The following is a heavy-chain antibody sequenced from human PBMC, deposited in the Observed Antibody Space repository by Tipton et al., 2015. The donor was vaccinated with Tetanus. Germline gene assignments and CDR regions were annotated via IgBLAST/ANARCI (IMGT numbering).Heavy chain of an antibody. J-gene: IGHJ4*02. D-gene: IGHD3-10*01. CDR2: IYSSGST. CDR3: ARVSLSLYYGLDD. V-gene: IGHV4-59*11. CDR1: GGSISGHY. Sequence: TLSLTCTVSGGSISGHYWNWIRQPPGKGLEWIGFIYSSGSTNYNPSLKSRVTISVDTSKNQFSLKMSSMTAADTAVYYCARVSLSLYYGLDDWGQGTRVTVSS.